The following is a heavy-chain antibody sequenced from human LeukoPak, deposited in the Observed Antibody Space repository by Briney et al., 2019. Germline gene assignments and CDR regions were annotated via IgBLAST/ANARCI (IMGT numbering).Heavy chain of an antibody. CDR1: GYTFTSYD. D-gene: IGHD5-24*01. CDR3: ARGGRDGYNYGDYFDY. V-gene: IGHV1-8*03. Sequence: ASVKVSCKASGYTFTSYDINWVRQATGQGREWMGWMNPNSGNTGYAQKFQGRVTITRNTSIGTAYMELGSLRSEDTAVYYCARGGRDGYNYGDYFDYWGQGTLVTVSS. J-gene: IGHJ4*02. CDR2: MNPNSGNT.